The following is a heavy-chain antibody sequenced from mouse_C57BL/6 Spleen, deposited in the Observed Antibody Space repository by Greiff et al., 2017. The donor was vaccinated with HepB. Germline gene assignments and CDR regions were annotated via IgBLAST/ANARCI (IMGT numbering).Heavy chain of an antibody. Sequence: EVKLMESGGGLVQPGGSLSLSCAASGFTFTDYYMSWVRQPPGKALEWLGFIRNKANGYTTEYSASVKGRFTISRENSQSILYLQMNALRAEDSATYYGTSHYSNYEAWFAYWGQGTLVTVSA. J-gene: IGHJ3*01. CDR2: IRNKANGYTT. CDR3: TSHYSNYEAWFAY. D-gene: IGHD2-5*01. V-gene: IGHV7-3*01. CDR1: GFTFTDYY.